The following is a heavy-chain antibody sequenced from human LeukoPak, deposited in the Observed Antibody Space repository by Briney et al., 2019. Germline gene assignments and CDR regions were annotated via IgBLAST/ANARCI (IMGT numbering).Heavy chain of an antibody. Sequence: GGSLGLSCAASGFTFSAYWMHWVRRAPGKGPVCVSRISPDGSHTYYADSVKGRFTVSRDNAKNTLYLQISSLRAEDTAVYYCARDMWGAFDYWGQGTLVTVSS. CDR2: ISPDGSHT. D-gene: IGHD1-26*01. J-gene: IGHJ4*02. V-gene: IGHV3-74*01. CDR1: GFTFSAYW. CDR3: ARDMWGAFDY.